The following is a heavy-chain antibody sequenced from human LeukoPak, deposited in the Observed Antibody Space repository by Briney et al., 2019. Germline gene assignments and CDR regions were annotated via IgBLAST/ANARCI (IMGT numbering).Heavy chain of an antibody. CDR2: ISAYNGNT. J-gene: IGHJ6*02. CDR1: GYTFTNYG. CDR3: ARAYSSGWYNYYYGMDV. V-gene: IGHV1-18*01. Sequence: AASVKVSCKASGYTFTNYGISWVRQAPGQGLEWMGWISAYNGNTNYAQKLQGRVTMTTDTSTSTAYMELRSLRSDDTAVYHCARAYSSGWYNYYYGMDVWGQGTTVTVSS. D-gene: IGHD6-19*01.